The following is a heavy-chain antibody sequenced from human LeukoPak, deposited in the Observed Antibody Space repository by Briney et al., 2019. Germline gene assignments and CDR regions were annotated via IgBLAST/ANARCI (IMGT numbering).Heavy chain of an antibody. D-gene: IGHD6-19*01. CDR2: INPNSGGT. Sequence: ASVKVSCKASGYTFTGYYMHWVRQAPGQGLEWMGWINPNSGGTNYAQKFQGRVTMTRDTSISTAYMKLSRLRSDDTAVYYCARAKVEGRKQWLVLDYWGQGTLVTVSS. CDR3: ARAKVEGRKQWLVLDY. V-gene: IGHV1-2*02. J-gene: IGHJ4*02. CDR1: GYTFTGYY.